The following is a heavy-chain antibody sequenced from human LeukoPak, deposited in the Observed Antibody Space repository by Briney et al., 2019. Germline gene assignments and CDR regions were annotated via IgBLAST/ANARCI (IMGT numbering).Heavy chain of an antibody. CDR2: IYYSATT. D-gene: IGHD3-10*01. CDR3: ARHPPRVSGGYPFDC. J-gene: IGHJ4*02. Sequence: PSGTLSLTCTVSGGSLRSYYWSWVRQPPGKGREWMGYIYYSATTEYNPPPKSRVTISVDTSTDQFSLKLSSVTAADTAVYYCARHPPRVSGGYPFDCWGQGTLVTVSS. V-gene: IGHV4-59*08. CDR1: GGSLRSYY.